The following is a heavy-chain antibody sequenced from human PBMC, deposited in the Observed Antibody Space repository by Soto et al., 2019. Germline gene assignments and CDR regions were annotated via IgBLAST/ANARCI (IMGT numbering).Heavy chain of an antibody. V-gene: IGHV3-74*01. CDR1: GFTISSYW. D-gene: IGHD2-2*02. J-gene: IGHJ4*02. CDR3: ARDEGPATAIRGFDS. Sequence: GESLKISCAASGFTISSYWMKWVRQAPGKGLVWLSRINSDGSSINYADSVKGRFTISRDNAKNTLYLQMNRLRAEDTAVYYGARDEGPATAIRGFDSWGQGTLVTVSS. CDR2: INSDGSSI.